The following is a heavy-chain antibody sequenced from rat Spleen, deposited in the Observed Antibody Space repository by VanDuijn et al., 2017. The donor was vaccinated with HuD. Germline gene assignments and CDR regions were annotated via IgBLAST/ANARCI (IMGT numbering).Heavy chain of an antibody. J-gene: IGHJ2*01. CDR2: ISYDGSST. CDR3: ARQNNYHFDY. Sequence: EVQLVESDGGLVQPGRSLKLSCAASGFTFSDYYMAWVRQAPTKGLEWVATISYDGSSTYYRDSVKGRFTISRDNAKSTLYLQMDSLRSEDTATYYCARQNNYHFDYWGQGVMVTVSS. V-gene: IGHV5-29*01. D-gene: IGHD1-10*01. CDR1: GFTFSDYY.